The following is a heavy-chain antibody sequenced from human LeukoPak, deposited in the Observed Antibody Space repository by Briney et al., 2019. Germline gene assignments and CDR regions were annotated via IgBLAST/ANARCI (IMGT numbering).Heavy chain of an antibody. V-gene: IGHV1-18*01. CDR2: ISAYNVNT. CDR3: ARLCSIRWCLHDWFDP. D-gene: IGHD2-21*01. Sequence: ASVKVSCKASGYTFTSYGISWVRQAPGQGLEWMGWISAYNVNTNYAHKPQGRVTMTTYTSPSTVYMELRSLRSDDTAVYYCARLCSIRWCLHDWFDPWGQGTLVTVSS. J-gene: IGHJ5*02. CDR1: GYTFTSYG.